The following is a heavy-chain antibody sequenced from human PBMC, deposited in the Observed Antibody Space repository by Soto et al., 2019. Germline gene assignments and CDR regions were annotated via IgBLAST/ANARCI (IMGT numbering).Heavy chain of an antibody. V-gene: IGHV3-23*01. CDR3: ANCLSSSWYRADYYYYYGMDV. CDR2: ISGSGSST. Sequence: QLGGSLRLSGAPSGFTFSSYTMSWVPQPPGKELEWASAISGSGSSTYYAESVEGRFNICRDNSKNKLYLQMNSLRDEDTAVYYCANCLSSSWYRADYYYYYGMDVWGQGTTVTVSS. CDR1: GFTFSSYT. D-gene: IGHD6-13*01. J-gene: IGHJ6*02.